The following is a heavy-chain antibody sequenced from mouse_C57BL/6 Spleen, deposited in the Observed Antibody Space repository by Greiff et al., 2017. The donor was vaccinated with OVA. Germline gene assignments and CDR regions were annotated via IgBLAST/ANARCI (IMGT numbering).Heavy chain of an antibody. J-gene: IGHJ3*01. Sequence: QVQLKQSGAELVRPGTSVKLSCKASGYTFTSYWMHWVKQRPGQGLEWIGVIDPSDSYTNYNQKFKGKATLTVDTSSSTAYMQLSSLTSEDSAVYYCARETAQARGFAYWGQGTLVTVSA. CDR3: ARETAQARGFAY. D-gene: IGHD3-2*02. V-gene: IGHV1-59*01. CDR2: IDPSDSYT. CDR1: GYTFTSYW.